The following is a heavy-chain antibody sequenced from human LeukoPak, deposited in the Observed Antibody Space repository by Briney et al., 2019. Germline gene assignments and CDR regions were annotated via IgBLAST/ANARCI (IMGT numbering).Heavy chain of an antibody. CDR1: GFTFSSYA. V-gene: IGHV3-23*01. D-gene: IGHD6-6*01. CDR3: AKLSGTSPKEGRIAAPFDY. J-gene: IGHJ4*02. Sequence: TGGSLRLSCAASGFTFSSYAMSWVRQAPGKGLEWVSAISGSGGSTYYADSVKGRFTISRDNSKNTLYLQMNSLRAEDTAVYYCAKLSGTSPKEGRIAAPFDYWGQGTLVTVSS. CDR2: ISGSGGST.